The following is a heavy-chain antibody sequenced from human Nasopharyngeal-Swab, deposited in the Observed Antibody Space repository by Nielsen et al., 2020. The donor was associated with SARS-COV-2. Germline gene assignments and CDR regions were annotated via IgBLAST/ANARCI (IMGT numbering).Heavy chain of an antibody. CDR3: ASRGQLTGAEYFQH. D-gene: IGHD6-13*01. Sequence: AAVKVSCKASGYTFTSYGISWVRQAPGQGLEWMGWISAYNGNTNYAQKLQGRVTMTTDTSTSTAYMELRSLRSDDTAVYYCASRGQLTGAEYFQHWGQGTLVTVSS. J-gene: IGHJ1*01. CDR2: ISAYNGNT. V-gene: IGHV1-18*01. CDR1: GYTFTSYG.